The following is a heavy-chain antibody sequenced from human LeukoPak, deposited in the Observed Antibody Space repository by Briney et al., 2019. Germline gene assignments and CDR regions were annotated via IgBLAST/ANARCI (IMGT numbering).Heavy chain of an antibody. V-gene: IGHV1-8*01. J-gene: IGHJ6*03. Sequence: GASVKVSCMASGYTFTTYEINWVRQAPGQGLDWMGWMNPNSGNTGYAQKFQGRVTITADKSTSTAYMELSSLRSEDTAVYYCARVANYYYMDVWGKGTTVTVSS. CDR3: ARVANYYYMDV. CDR2: MNPNSGNT. CDR1: GYTFTTYE.